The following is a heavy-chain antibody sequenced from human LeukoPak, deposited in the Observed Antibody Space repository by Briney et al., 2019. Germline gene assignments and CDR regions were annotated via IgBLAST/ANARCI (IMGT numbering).Heavy chain of an antibody. V-gene: IGHV3-30-3*01. CDR1: GFTFSSYA. Sequence: GGSLRLSCAASGFTFSSYAMHWVRQAPGKGLEWVAVISYDGSNKYYADSVKGRFTISRDNSKNTLYLQMNSLRAEDTAVYYCARFRSIVGADYWGQGTLVTVSS. D-gene: IGHD1-26*01. J-gene: IGHJ4*02. CDR2: ISYDGSNK. CDR3: ARFRSIVGADY.